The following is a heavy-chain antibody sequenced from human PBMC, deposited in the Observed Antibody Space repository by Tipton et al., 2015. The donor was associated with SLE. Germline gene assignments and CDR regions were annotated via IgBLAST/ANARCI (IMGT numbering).Heavy chain of an antibody. D-gene: IGHD6-19*01. CDR2: ISTYDDNT. CDR3: AREGSVAGMNDY. Sequence: QLVQSGAEVKKPGASVKVSCKASGYTFTSSGISWVRQAPGQGLEWVGWISTYDDNTNYAQKFQGRVTMTTDTSTSTAYMELRSLRSDDTAVYYCAREGSVAGMNDYWGQGTLVTVSS. V-gene: IGHV1-18*01. CDR1: GYTFTSSG. J-gene: IGHJ4*02.